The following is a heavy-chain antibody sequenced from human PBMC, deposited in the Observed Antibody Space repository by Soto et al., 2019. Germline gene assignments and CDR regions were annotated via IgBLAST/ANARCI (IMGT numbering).Heavy chain of an antibody. J-gene: IGHJ4*02. D-gene: IGHD2-2*01. Sequence: SETLSLTCTVSGGYISSYYWTWIRQPPGKGLEWIGYIYYSGSTNYNPSLKSRVTMSIDTSKNQFSLKLSSVTAAYTAVYYCGRAFGLTMPSLFWGQRTLVTV. CDR2: IYYSGST. CDR1: GGYISSYY. CDR3: GRAFGLTMPSLF. V-gene: IGHV4-59*01.